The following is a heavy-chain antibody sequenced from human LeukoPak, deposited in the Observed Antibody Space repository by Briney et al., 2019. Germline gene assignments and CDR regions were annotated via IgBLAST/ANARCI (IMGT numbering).Heavy chain of an antibody. V-gene: IGHV3-20*04. D-gene: IGHD4-11*01. Sequence: PGGSLRLSCAASGFTFDDYGMSWVRQAPGKGLEWVSGINWNGGSTGYADSVKGRFTISRDNAKNSLYLQMNSLRAEDTALYYCARDQLFTVTTFLTPRGFDYWGQGTLVTVSS. CDR2: INWNGGST. CDR3: ARDQLFTVTTFLTPRGFDY. J-gene: IGHJ4*02. CDR1: GFTFDDYG.